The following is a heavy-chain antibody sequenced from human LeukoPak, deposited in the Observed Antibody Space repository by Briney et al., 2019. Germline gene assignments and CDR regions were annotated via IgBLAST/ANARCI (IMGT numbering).Heavy chain of an antibody. CDR2: INHSGST. V-gene: IGHV4-34*01. CDR3: ARGPRYCSGGSCYSPYYYYGMDV. D-gene: IGHD2-15*01. Sequence: SETLSLTCAVYGGSFSGYYWSWIRQPLGKGLEWIGEINHSGSTNYNPSLKSRVTISVDTSKNQFSLKLSSVTAADTAVYYCARGPRYCSGGSCYSPYYYYGMDVWGQGTTVTVSS. J-gene: IGHJ6*02. CDR1: GGSFSGYY.